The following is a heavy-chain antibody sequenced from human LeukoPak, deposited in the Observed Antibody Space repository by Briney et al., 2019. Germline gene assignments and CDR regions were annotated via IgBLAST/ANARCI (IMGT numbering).Heavy chain of an antibody. J-gene: IGHJ4*02. CDR1: GYTFTSYY. CDR3: ARDLRPQSERDYFDY. Sequence: VASVKVSCKASGYTFTSYYMHWVRQAPGQGLERMGIINPSGGSTSYAQKFQGRVTMTRDTSTSTVYMELSSLRSEDTAVYYCARDLRPQSERDYFDYWGQGTLVTVSS. V-gene: IGHV1-46*01. CDR2: INPSGGST.